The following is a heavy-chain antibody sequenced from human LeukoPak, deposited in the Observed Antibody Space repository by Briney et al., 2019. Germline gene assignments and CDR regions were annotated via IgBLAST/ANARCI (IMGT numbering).Heavy chain of an antibody. CDR1: GYTFTSYG. CDR2: ISAYNGNT. J-gene: IGHJ6*03. V-gene: IGHV1-18*01. D-gene: IGHD3-22*01. CDR3: ARRQTYYYDSSGLYYYYYYMDV. Sequence: GASVKVSCKASGYTFTSYGISCVRQAPGQGLEWIGWISAYNGNTNYAQQIQGRVTMTTDKSTSTAYMELRSLRSDDTAVYYCARRQTYYYDSSGLYYYYYYMDVWGKGTTVTVSS.